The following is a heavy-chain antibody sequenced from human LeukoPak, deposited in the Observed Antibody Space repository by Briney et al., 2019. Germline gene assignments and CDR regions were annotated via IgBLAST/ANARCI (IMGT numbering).Heavy chain of an antibody. V-gene: IGHV3-48*01. Sequence: GGSLRLSCAASGFSFSDYSMNWVRQAPGKGLEWVSYISSSSSTIYYAVSVKGRFTISRDNAKNSLYLQTDSLRAEDTAVYYCARDRDSIYPGGPFDYWGQGTLVTVSS. CDR3: ARDRDSIYPGGPFDY. D-gene: IGHD3-16*01. CDR1: GFSFSDYS. CDR2: ISSSSSTI. J-gene: IGHJ4*02.